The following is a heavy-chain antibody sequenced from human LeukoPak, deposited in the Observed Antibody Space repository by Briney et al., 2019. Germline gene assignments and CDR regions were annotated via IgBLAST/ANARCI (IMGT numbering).Heavy chain of an antibody. Sequence: PGGSLRLSCAASGFTFSNHWMSWVRQVPGKGLEWVANIKPDGSEQYYVDSVKGRFTISRDNAKNSLFLQMDSLRAEDSAVYYCARLYCSSTSCFYDYYFDYWGQGTLVTVSS. D-gene: IGHD2-2*01. CDR2: IKPDGSEQ. CDR1: GFTFSNHW. V-gene: IGHV3-7*03. J-gene: IGHJ4*02. CDR3: ARLYCSSTSCFYDYYFDY.